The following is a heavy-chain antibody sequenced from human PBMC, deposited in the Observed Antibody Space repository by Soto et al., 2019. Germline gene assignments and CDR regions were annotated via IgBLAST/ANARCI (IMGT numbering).Heavy chain of an antibody. CDR3: ARATYYYDSSGYGY. V-gene: IGHV3-74*01. Sequence: VGSLRLSCAASGFTFSSYWMHWVRQAPGNGLVWVSRINSDGSSTSYADSVKGRFTISRDNAKNTLYLQMNSLRAEDTAVYYCARATYYYDSSGYGYWGQGTLVTVSS. D-gene: IGHD3-22*01. CDR1: GFTFSSYW. CDR2: INSDGSST. J-gene: IGHJ4*02.